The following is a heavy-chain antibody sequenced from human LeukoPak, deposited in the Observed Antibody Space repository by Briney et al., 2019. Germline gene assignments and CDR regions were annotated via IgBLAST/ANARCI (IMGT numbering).Heavy chain of an antibody. V-gene: IGHV1-2*02. CDR3: ASPRLVPLDGFDL. Sequence: ASVRVSCKASGYTFIGHYMHWVRQAPGQGLEWMGWINPNTGGTNYAQSFQGRVTMTRDTSISTAYMELSRLRSDDTAVYYCASPRLVPLDGFDLWGQGTMVTVSS. D-gene: IGHD6-19*01. CDR1: GYTFIGHY. CDR2: INPNTGGT. J-gene: IGHJ3*01.